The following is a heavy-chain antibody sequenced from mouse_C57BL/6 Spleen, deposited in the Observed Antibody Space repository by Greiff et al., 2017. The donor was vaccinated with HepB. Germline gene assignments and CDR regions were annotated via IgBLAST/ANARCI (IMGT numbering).Heavy chain of an antibody. CDR2: IRSKSSNYAT. Sequence: EVQVVESGGGLVQPKGSLKLSCAASGFTFNTYAMHWVRQAPGKGLEWVARIRSKSSNYATYYADSVKDRFTISRDDSQSMLYLQMNNLKTEDTAMYYCVRDPYYSNYVAMDYWGQGTSVTVSS. D-gene: IGHD2-5*01. J-gene: IGHJ4*01. CDR3: VRDPYYSNYVAMDY. CDR1: GFTFNTYA. V-gene: IGHV10-3*01.